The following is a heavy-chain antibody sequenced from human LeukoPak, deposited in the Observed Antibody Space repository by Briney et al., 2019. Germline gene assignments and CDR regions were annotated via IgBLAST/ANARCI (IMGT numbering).Heavy chain of an antibody. CDR2: IYYSGYT. V-gene: IGHV4-59*01. CDR1: GGSISSYY. J-gene: IGHJ3*02. Sequence: PSETLSLTCTVSGGSISSYYWTWIRQSPEKGLEWIGYIYYSGYTNSNPSLKSRVTISVDTSKNQFSLNLKSVTAADTAVYYCARSEMPTRSDAFDIWGQGTMVSVSS. CDR3: ARSEMPTRSDAFDI. D-gene: IGHD5-24*01.